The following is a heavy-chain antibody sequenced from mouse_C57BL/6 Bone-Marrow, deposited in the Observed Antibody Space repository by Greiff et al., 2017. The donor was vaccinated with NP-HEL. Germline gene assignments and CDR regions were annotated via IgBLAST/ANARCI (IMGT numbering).Heavy chain of an antibody. CDR2: INPGSGGT. D-gene: IGHD3-1*01. CDR1: GYAFTNYL. Sequence: QVQLQQSGAELVRPGTSVKVSCKASGYAFTNYLIEWVKQRPGQGLEWIGVINPGSGGTNYNEKFKGKATLTADKSSSTAYMQLSSLTSEDSAVYFCARSQFSFAYWGQGTLVTVSA. J-gene: IGHJ3*01. CDR3: ARSQFSFAY. V-gene: IGHV1-54*01.